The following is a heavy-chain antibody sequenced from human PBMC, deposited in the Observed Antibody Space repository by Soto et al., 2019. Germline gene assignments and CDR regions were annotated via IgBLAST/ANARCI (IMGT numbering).Heavy chain of an antibody. J-gene: IGHJ4*02. CDR2: IILPFGTP. D-gene: IGHD3-22*01. CDR1: GTTFSNFA. V-gene: IGHV1-69*13. Sequence: SVKVSCKASGTTFSNFAIGWVRQAPGQGPEWMGGIILPFGTPNYAQKFQGRVTISADESMTTAYMELRGLQSEDTAVYYCVRGPDYEGYFDYWGQGTLVTVSS. CDR3: VRGPDYEGYFDY.